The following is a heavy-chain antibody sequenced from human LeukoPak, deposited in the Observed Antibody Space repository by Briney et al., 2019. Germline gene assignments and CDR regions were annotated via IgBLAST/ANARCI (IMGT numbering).Heavy chain of an antibody. CDR2: ISYDGSNK. Sequence: GRSLRLSCAASGFTFSSYGMHWVRQAPGKGLEWVAVISYDGSNKYYADSVKGRFTISRDNSKNTLYLQMNSLRAEDTAVYYCARIVVVITKWGAFDIWGQGTMVTVSS. CDR1: GFTFSSYG. J-gene: IGHJ3*02. CDR3: ARIVVVITKWGAFDI. V-gene: IGHV3-30*03. D-gene: IGHD3-22*01.